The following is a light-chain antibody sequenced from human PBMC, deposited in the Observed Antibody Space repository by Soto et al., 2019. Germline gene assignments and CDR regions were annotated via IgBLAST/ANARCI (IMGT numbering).Light chain of an antibody. Sequence: QSALTQPASVSGSPGQSITISFAGTSSDFVSYNLVSWYQQHPDKAPKLMIYEVSKRPSGVSNRFSGSKSGNTASLTISGLQAEDEADYYCCSYAGRAYVFGTGTKVTVL. J-gene: IGLJ1*01. V-gene: IGLV2-23*02. CDR3: CSYAGRAYV. CDR2: EVS. CDR1: SSDFVSYNL.